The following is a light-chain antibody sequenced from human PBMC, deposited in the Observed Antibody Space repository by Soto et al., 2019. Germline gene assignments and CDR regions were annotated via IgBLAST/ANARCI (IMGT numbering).Light chain of an antibody. J-gene: IGKJ1*01. Sequence: EIVLTQSPATLSLSPRERATLSCRASQSVSSYLAWYQQKPGQAPRLLMYEASTRATGIPARFSGGGSGTDFTLTISSLEPEDFAVYYCQQRSDWPWTFGQGTKVDIK. CDR3: QQRSDWPWT. CDR1: QSVSSY. CDR2: EAS. V-gene: IGKV3-11*01.